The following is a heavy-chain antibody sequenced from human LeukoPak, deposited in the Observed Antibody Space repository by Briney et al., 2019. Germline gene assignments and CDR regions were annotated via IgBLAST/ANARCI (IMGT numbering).Heavy chain of an antibody. CDR1: GGSISSGGYS. J-gene: IGHJ4*02. V-gene: IGHV4-30-2*01. Sequence: KPSQTLSLTCAVSGGSISSGGYSWSWIRHPPGKGLEWIGYIYHSGSTYYNPSLKSRVTISVDRSKNQFSLKLSSVTAADTAVYYCARGIRVATILDYWGQGTLVTVSS. D-gene: IGHD5-12*01. CDR3: ARGIRVATILDY. CDR2: IYHSGST.